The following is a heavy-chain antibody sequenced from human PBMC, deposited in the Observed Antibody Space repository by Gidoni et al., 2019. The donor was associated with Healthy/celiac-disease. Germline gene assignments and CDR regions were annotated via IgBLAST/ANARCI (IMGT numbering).Heavy chain of an antibody. Sequence: QVQLQQWGAGLLKPSETLSLTCAVYGGSFSGYYWSWIRQPPGKGLAWIGEINHSGSTNYNPSLKRRVTISVDTSKNQFSLKLSSVTAADTAVYYCARGHYYGSGGFPGGHWGQGTLVTVSS. V-gene: IGHV4-34*01. CDR2: INHSGST. D-gene: IGHD3-10*01. CDR1: GGSFSGYY. CDR3: ARGHYYGSGGFPGGH. J-gene: IGHJ4*02.